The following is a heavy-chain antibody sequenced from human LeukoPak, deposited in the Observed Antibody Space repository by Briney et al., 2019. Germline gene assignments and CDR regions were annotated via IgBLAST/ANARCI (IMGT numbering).Heavy chain of an antibody. J-gene: IGHJ6*03. CDR2: ISSSGSTI. Sequence: GGSLRLSCAASGFTFSDYYMSWIRQAPGKGLEWVSYISSSGSTIYYADSVKGRFTISRDNSKNTLYLQMNSLRAEDTAVYYCAKGTGAGSGYYYYYYHMDVWGKGTTVTVSS. D-gene: IGHD3-22*01. CDR1: GFTFSDYY. CDR3: AKGTGAGSGYYYYYYHMDV. V-gene: IGHV3-11*01.